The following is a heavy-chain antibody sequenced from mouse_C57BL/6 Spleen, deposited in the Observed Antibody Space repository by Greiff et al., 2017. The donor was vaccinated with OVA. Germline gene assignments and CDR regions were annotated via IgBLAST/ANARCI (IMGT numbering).Heavy chain of an antibody. D-gene: IGHD1-1*01. V-gene: IGHV3-8*01. J-gene: IGHJ4*01. CDR2: ISYSGST. CDR1: GYSITSDY. CDR3: ARTYYYGSRGYYAMDY. Sequence: EVQRVESGPGLAKPSQTLSLTCSVTGYSITSDYWNWIRKFPGNKLEYMGYISYSGSTYYNPSLKSRISITRDTSKNQYYLQLNSVTTEDTATYYCARTYYYGSRGYYAMDYWGQGTSVTVSS.